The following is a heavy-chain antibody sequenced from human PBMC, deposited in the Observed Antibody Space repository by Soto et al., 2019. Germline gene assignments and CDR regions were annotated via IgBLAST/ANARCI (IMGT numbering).Heavy chain of an antibody. V-gene: IGHV1-58*01. CDR1: GFTFTSSA. Sequence: SVKVSCKASGFTFTSSAVQWVRQARGQRLEWIGWIVVGSGNTNYAQKFQERVTITRDMSTSTAYMELSSLRSEDTAVYYCAADGGDDYIPNYYGMDVWGQGTTVTVSS. D-gene: IGHD4-4*01. CDR3: AADGGDDYIPNYYGMDV. J-gene: IGHJ6*02. CDR2: IVVGSGNT.